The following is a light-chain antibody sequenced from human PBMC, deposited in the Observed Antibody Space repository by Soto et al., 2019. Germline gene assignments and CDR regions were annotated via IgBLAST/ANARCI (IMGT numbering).Light chain of an antibody. V-gene: IGLV2-14*01. CDR3: SSYTSSSTTVI. J-gene: IGLJ2*01. CDR1: SSDVGGYNS. Sequence: QSALTQAASVSGSPGQSITISCTGTSSDVGGYNSVSWYQQHPGKAPKLMIYDVTDRPSGVSDRFSGSRSGNTASLTISGLQAEDEADYYCSSYTSSSTTVIFGGGTKLIVL. CDR2: DVT.